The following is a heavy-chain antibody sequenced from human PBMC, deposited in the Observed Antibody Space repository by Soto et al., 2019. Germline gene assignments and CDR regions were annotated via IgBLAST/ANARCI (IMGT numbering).Heavy chain of an antibody. V-gene: IGHV4-34*01. Sequence: QVRLQQWGAGLLKPSETLSLTCAVYGGSLGGDYWTWIRQAPGKGLEWIGEINHSGTINFDPSLMSRLSNSLDTSKKEFSLKWSSVTDADTATYYCARADRTLVTSYSLDVWGQGTTVTVSS. D-gene: IGHD2-21*02. CDR3: ARADRTLVTSYSLDV. J-gene: IGHJ6*02. CDR2: INHSGTI. CDR1: GGSLGGDY.